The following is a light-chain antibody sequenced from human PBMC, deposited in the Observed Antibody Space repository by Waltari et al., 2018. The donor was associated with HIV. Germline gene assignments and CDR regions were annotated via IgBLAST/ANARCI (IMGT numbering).Light chain of an antibody. V-gene: IGLV3-19*01. Sequence: SSELTQDPAVSVALGQTVRITCQGDSPRSYYASWYQQKPGQAPVLVIYGKNNRPSGIPDRFSGSSSGNTASLTITGAQAEDEADYYCNSRDSSGEVFGGGTKLTVL. J-gene: IGLJ2*01. CDR3: NSRDSSGEV. CDR2: GKN. CDR1: SPRSYY.